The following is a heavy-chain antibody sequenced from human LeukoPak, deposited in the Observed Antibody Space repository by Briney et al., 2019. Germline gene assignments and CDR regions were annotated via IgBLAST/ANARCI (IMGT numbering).Heavy chain of an antibody. J-gene: IGHJ4*02. CDR2: IYHSGST. CDR3: ARGNTYGNTYSNSFDY. Sequence: PSETLSLTCAVSGGSISSSNWWSWVRQPPGKGLEWIGEIYHSGSTNYNPSLKSRVTISVDKSKNQFSLKLSSVTAADTAVYYCARGNTYGNTYSNSFDYWGQGTLVTVSS. CDR1: GGSISSSNW. D-gene: IGHD4-11*01. V-gene: IGHV4-4*02.